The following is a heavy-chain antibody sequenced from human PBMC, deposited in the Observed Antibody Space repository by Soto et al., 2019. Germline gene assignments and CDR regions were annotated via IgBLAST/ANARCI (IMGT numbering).Heavy chain of an antibody. CDR3: AKDVVAHYYYYGMDV. D-gene: IGHD6-6*01. J-gene: IGHJ6*02. Sequence: EVQLLESGGGLVQPGGSLRLSCAASGFTFSSYAMSWVRQAPGKGLEWVSAISGSGGSTYYTDSVKGRFTISRDNSKNTLYLQMNSLRAEDTAVYYCAKDVVAHYYYYGMDVWGQGTTVTVSS. CDR1: GFTFSSYA. CDR2: ISGSGGST. V-gene: IGHV3-23*01.